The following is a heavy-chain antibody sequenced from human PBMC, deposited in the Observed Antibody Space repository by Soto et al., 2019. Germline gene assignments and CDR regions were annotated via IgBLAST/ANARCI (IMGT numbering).Heavy chain of an antibody. CDR2: RWYDGSNK. V-gene: IGHV3-33*01. J-gene: IGHJ4*02. CDR1: GFTFSSYG. Sequence: QVQLVESGGGVVQPGRSLRLSCAASGFTFSSYGMHWVRQAPGKGLEWVAVRWYDGSNKYYADSVKGRFTISRDNSKNTLYLQMNSLRAEDTAVYYCARDHYVWGSYRYFDYWGQGTLVTVSS. CDR3: ARDHYVWGSYRYFDY. D-gene: IGHD3-16*02.